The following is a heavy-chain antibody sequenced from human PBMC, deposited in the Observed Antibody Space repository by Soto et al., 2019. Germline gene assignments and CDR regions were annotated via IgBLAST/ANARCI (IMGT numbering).Heavy chain of an antibody. Sequence: VQLVQSGAEVKKPGSSVKVSCKASGGTFSSYAISWVRQAPGQGLEWMGGFIPIFGTANYAQKFQGRVTITADESTSTAYMELSSLRSEDTAVYDCAREGSSSGYAPNAYNWFDPGGQGTLVTVSS. V-gene: IGHV1-69*01. J-gene: IGHJ5*02. CDR3: AREGSSSGYAPNAYNWFDP. CDR1: GGTFSSYA. D-gene: IGHD6-13*01. CDR2: FIPIFGTA.